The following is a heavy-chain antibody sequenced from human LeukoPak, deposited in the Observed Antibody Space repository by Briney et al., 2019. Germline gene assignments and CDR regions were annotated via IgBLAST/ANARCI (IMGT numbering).Heavy chain of an antibody. Sequence: PGGSLRLSCAASGFTFSSYAMSWVRQAPGKGLEWVSAISGSGGSTYYADSVKGRFTISRDNSKNTLYLQMNSLRAEDTAVYYCAKTIDSGYDFWEAYYYYMDVWGKGTTVTVSS. CDR2: ISGSGGST. CDR3: AKTIDSGYDFWEAYYYYMDV. CDR1: GFTFSSYA. J-gene: IGHJ6*03. V-gene: IGHV3-23*01. D-gene: IGHD5-12*01.